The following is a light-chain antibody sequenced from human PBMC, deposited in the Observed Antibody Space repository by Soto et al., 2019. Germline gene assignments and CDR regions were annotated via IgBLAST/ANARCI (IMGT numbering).Light chain of an antibody. V-gene: IGLV2-8*01. Sequence: QSALTQPPSASGSPGQSVTISCTGTSSDVGGYNRVSWYLHHPGKAPKLILYEVDKRPSGVPDRFSGSKSGNTASLTVSGLQAEDEADYYCISFADASNWVFGIGTKVTVL. CDR3: ISFADASNWV. CDR2: EVD. CDR1: SSDVGGYNR. J-gene: IGLJ1*01.